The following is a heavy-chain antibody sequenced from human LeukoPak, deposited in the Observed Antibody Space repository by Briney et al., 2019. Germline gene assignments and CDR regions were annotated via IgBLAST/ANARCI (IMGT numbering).Heavy chain of an antibody. V-gene: IGHV3-30-3*01. J-gene: IGHJ3*02. D-gene: IGHD3-16*01. Sequence: GRSLRLSCAVSGFTFSSYAMHWVRQAPGKGLEWVAVISYDGTNKKHADSVKGRFTISRDNAKNSLYLQMNSLRAEDTAVYYCARDLGGPPGYAFDIWGQGTMVTVSS. CDR1: GFTFSSYA. CDR2: ISYDGTNK. CDR3: ARDLGGPPGYAFDI.